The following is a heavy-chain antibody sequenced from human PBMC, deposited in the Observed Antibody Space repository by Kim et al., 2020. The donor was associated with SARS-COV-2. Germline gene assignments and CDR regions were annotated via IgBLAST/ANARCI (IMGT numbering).Heavy chain of an antibody. CDR3: ARGSGRCSGGSCYSPYVRDRSNDY. J-gene: IGHJ4*02. V-gene: IGHV7-4-1*02. D-gene: IGHD2-15*01. CDR1: GYTFTSYA. CDR2: INTNTGNP. Sequence: ASVKVSCKASGYTFTSYAMNWVRQAPGQGLEWMGWINTNTGNPTYAQGFTGRFVFSLDTSVSTAYLQISSLKAEDTAVYYCARGSGRCSGGSCYSPYVRDRSNDYWGQGTLVTVSS.